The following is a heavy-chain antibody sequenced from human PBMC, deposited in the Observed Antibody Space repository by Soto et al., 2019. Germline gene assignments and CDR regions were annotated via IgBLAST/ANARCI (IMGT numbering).Heavy chain of an antibody. CDR1: GYSFTSYW. Sequence: PGESLKISCKGSGYSFTSYWIGWVRQMPGKGLEWMGIIYPGDSDTRYSPSFQGQVTISADKSISTAYLQWSSLKASDTAMYYCARLISEDTAIDAFDIWGQGTMVTVS. CDR3: ARLISEDTAIDAFDI. D-gene: IGHD5-18*01. J-gene: IGHJ3*02. V-gene: IGHV5-51*01. CDR2: IYPGDSDT.